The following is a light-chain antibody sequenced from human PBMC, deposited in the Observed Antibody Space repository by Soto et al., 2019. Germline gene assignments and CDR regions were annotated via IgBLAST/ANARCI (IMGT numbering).Light chain of an antibody. V-gene: IGKV1-39*01. Sequence: DIQMTQSPSSLSASLGDRVTLSCRASQNIDNYLNWYQHKPGKAPKLLIYATSTLQSGVPARFSGSGSGTEFTLTISTLQAEDFATYFCQESYSTPAVSFGGGTKVDIK. J-gene: IGKJ4*01. CDR3: QESYSTPAVS. CDR2: ATS. CDR1: QNIDNY.